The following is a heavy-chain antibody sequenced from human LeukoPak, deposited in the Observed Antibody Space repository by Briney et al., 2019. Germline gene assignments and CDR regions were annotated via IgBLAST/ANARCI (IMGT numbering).Heavy chain of an antibody. CDR3: ARERPSGYYYYMDV. CDR2: ISGSGGST. V-gene: IGHV3-23*01. Sequence: PGGSLRLSCAASGFTFSSYAMSWVRQAPGKGLEWVSAISGSGGSTYYADSVKGRFTISRDNPKNTLYLQMNSLRAEDTAVYYCARERPSGYYYYMDVWGKGTTVTVSS. D-gene: IGHD6-25*01. CDR1: GFTFSSYA. J-gene: IGHJ6*03.